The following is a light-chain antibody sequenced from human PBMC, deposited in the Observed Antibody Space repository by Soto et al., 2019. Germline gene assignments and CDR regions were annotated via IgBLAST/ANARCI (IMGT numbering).Light chain of an antibody. CDR2: AAS. CDR3: QQYYSYQWK. Sequence: AIRMTQSPSSLSASTGDRVTITCRASQGISSYLAWYQQKPGKAPKLLIYAASTLQSGVPSRFSGSRSATDFTLTISCLQSEDFATYYCQQYYSYQWKFRKGTKADI. J-gene: IGKJ1*01. V-gene: IGKV1-8*01. CDR1: QGISSY.